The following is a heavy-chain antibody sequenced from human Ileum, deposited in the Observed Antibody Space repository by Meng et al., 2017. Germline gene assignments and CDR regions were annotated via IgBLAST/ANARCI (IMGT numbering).Heavy chain of an antibody. CDR1: GDSFTDYY. D-gene: IGHD1-26*01. CDR2: IHYSGST. J-gene: IGHJ4*02. V-gene: IGHV4-34*01. Sequence: QLQLMQWGAGMLKPSETLSLTCNVYGDSFTDYYWNWIRQPPGKGLEWIGEIHYSGSTNYNRSLESRVTISEDTSQKQFSLRLSSVTAADTAVYYCARRIRGGSYLGWGQGTLVTVSS. CDR3: ARRIRGGSYLG.